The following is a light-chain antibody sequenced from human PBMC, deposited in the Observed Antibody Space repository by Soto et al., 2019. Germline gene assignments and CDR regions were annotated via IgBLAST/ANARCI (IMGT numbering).Light chain of an antibody. CDR2: AAS. J-gene: IGKJ2*01. CDR1: QGVSAY. V-gene: IGKV1-39*01. Sequence: DIQMTQSPSSLSASVGDRVTITCRASQGVSAYLLWYQQRQGTAPKLLIHAASNLLSGVPSRFSGSGSGTNFTLNISILQHEDFATYYCHPSYKTAHTFGHGTKLATK. CDR3: HPSYKTAHT.